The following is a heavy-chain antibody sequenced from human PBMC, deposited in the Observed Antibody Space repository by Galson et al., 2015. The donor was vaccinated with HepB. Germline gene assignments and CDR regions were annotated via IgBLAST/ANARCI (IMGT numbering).Heavy chain of an antibody. D-gene: IGHD2-2*02. CDR1: GFTFSSYG. J-gene: IGHJ4*02. CDR3: ARDCSSTSCYRSFDY. Sequence: SLRLSCAASGFTFSSYGMHWVRQAPGKGLEWVAVIWYDGSNKYYADSVKGRFTISRDNSKNTLYLQMNSLRAEDTAVYYCARDCSSTSCYRSFDYWGQGTLVTVSS. V-gene: IGHV3-33*01. CDR2: IWYDGSNK.